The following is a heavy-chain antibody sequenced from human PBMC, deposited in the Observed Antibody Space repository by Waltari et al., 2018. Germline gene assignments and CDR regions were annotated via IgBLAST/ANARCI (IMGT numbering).Heavy chain of an antibody. CDR2: IIPIFGTA. Sequence: VQSGAEVKKPGASVKVSCKASGYTFSSYAISWVRQAPGQGLEWMGGIIPIFGTANYAQKFQGRVTITADESTSTAYMELSSLRSEDTAVYYCARGASVVVAATQTFDYWGQGTLVTVSS. CDR1: GYTFSSYA. J-gene: IGHJ4*02. CDR3: ARGASVVVAATQTFDY. V-gene: IGHV1-69*13. D-gene: IGHD2-15*01.